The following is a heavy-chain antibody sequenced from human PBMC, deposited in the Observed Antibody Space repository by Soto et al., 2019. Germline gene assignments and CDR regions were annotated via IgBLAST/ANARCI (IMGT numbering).Heavy chain of an antibody. D-gene: IGHD6-13*01. CDR2: INPSGGRT. CDR3: ARGGAAAFRGGDWFDP. V-gene: IGHV1-46*01. CDR1: GYTFTSYY. Sequence: QVQLVQSGAEVKKPGASVKVSCKASGYTFTSYYMHWVRQAPGQGLEWMGIINPSGGRTSYAQRFQGRVTMTMDTSTSTVYMELSSLRSEDTAVYYCARGGAAAFRGGDWFDPWGQGTLVTVSS. J-gene: IGHJ5*02.